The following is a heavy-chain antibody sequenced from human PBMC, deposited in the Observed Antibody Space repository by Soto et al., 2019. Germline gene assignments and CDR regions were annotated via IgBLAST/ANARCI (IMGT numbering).Heavy chain of an antibody. J-gene: IGHJ6*02. Sequence: QVQLQQWGAGLLKPSETLSLTCAVYGGSFSGYYWSWIRQPPGRGQEWIGEINHSGSTNYNPSLKSRVTISVDTSKNQFSLKLSSVTAADTAVYYCARVTGRYYYGMDVWGQGTTVTVSS. CDR3: ARVTGRYYYGMDV. V-gene: IGHV4-34*01. CDR1: GGSFSGYY. CDR2: INHSGST.